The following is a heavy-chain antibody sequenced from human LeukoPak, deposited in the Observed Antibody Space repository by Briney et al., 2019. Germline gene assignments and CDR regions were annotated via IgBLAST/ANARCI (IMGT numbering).Heavy chain of an antibody. D-gene: IGHD1-26*01. CDR1: GFTFSNYS. CDR3: TTDHVGATVEFDS. CDR2: ISRSRSTI. V-gene: IGHV3-48*04. J-gene: IGHJ4*02. Sequence: GGSLRLSCAASGFTFSNYSMNWVRQAPGKGLEWVSYISRSRSTIYYADSVKGRFTISRDNSKNTVFLQMNSLRAEDTAVYYCTTDHVGATVEFDSWGQGTLVTVSS.